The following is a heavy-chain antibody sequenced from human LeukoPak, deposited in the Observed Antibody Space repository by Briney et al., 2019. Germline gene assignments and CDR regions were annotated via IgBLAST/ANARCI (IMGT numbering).Heavy chain of an antibody. V-gene: IGHV4-38-2*02. CDR3: ARDQSDYGDFQYNWFDP. CDR1: GYSISSGYS. CDR2: TYHSGSP. J-gene: IGHJ5*02. D-gene: IGHD4-17*01. Sequence: SETLSLTCNVSGYSISSGYSWGWIRQPPGKGLEWLGGTYHSGSPDYNPSLKSRATISGDTSKNQFSLKLSSVTAADTALYYCARDQSDYGDFQYNWFDPWGQGTLVTVSS.